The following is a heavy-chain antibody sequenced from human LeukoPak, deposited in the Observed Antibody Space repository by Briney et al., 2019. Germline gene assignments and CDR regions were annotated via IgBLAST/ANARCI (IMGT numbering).Heavy chain of an antibody. Sequence: PSETLSLACTVSGGSISSYYWSWIRQPAGKGLEWIGRIYTSGSTNYNPSLKSRVTMSVDTSKNQFSLKLSSVTAADTAVYYCARGAGYCSGGSCFDPWGQGTLVTVSS. CDR1: GGSISSYY. CDR3: ARGAGYCSGGSCFDP. V-gene: IGHV4-4*07. D-gene: IGHD2-15*01. CDR2: IYTSGST. J-gene: IGHJ5*02.